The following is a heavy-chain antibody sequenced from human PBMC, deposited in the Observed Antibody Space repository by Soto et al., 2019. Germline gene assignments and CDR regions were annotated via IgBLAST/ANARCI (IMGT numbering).Heavy chain of an antibody. Sequence: QVQLVQSGAEVKKPGASVKVSCKASGYTFTSYYMHWVRQAPGQGLEWMGIINPSGGSTSYAQKFQGRVTMTRDTSTSTVYMELSGLRSEDTAVYYCARAPRSSGWYSGNYFDYWGQGTLVTVSS. V-gene: IGHV1-46*01. D-gene: IGHD6-19*01. J-gene: IGHJ4*02. CDR1: GYTFTSYY. CDR2: INPSGGST. CDR3: ARAPRSSGWYSGNYFDY.